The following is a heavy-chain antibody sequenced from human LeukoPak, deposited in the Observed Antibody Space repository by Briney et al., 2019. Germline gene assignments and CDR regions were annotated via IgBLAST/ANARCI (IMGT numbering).Heavy chain of an antibody. V-gene: IGHV1-18*01. CDR1: GYTFTSYG. D-gene: IGHD3-16*02. Sequence: GASVEVSCKASGYTFTSYGIRGVRQAPGQGREGMGWISAYNGNTNYAQKLQGRVTMTTDTSTSTAYMELRSLRSDDTAVYYCARDMGSFPNWFDPWGQGTLVTVSS. CDR3: ARDMGSFPNWFDP. CDR2: ISAYNGNT. J-gene: IGHJ5*02.